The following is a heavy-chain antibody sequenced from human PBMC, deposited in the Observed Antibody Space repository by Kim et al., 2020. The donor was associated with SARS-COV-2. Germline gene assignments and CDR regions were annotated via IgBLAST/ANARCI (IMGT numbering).Heavy chain of an antibody. J-gene: IGHJ4*02. D-gene: IGHD6-19*01. CDR3: ARDQAGL. CDR2: HSGST. Sequence: HSGSTTSNPSLKSRVTISVDTSKNQFSLKLSSVTAADTGVYYCARDQAGLWGQGTLVTVSS. V-gene: IGHV4-34*01.